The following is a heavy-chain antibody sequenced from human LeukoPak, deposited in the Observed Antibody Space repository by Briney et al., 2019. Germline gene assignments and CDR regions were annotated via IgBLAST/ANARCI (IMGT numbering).Heavy chain of an antibody. J-gene: IGHJ5*02. Sequence: PGRSLRLSCAASGFTFDDYAMHWVRQAPGKGLEWVSGISWNSGSIGYADSVKGRFTISRDNAKNSLYLQMNSLRAEDTAFYYCAKGRPSIAAALDWFDPWGQGTLVTVSS. CDR3: AKGRPSIAAALDWFDP. D-gene: IGHD6-13*01. V-gene: IGHV3-9*01. CDR2: ISWNSGSI. CDR1: GFTFDDYA.